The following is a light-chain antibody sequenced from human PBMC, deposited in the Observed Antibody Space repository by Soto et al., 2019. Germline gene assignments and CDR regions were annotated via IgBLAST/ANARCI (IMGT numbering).Light chain of an antibody. V-gene: IGLV2-23*01. CDR1: SSDVGSYNL. Sequence: QSVLTQPASVSGSPGQSITISCTGTSSDVGSYNLVSWYQQHPGKAPKLMIYEGSKRPSVVSNRFSGSKSGNTASLTISGLQAEDEADYYCCSYAGSSTPAVFGGGTQLTVL. J-gene: IGLJ7*01. CDR2: EGS. CDR3: CSYAGSSTPAV.